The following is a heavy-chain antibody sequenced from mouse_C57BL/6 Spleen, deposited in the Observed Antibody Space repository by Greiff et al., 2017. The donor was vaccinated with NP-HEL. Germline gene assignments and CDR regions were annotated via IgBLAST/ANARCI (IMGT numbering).Heavy chain of an antibody. Sequence: EVQLQQSGPELVKPGASVKISCKASGYSFTDYNMNWVKQSNGKSLEWIGVINPNYGTTSYNQKFKGKATSTVDQSSSTAYMQLNSLTSEDSAVYYCARTTTVVAYYAMDYWGQGTSVTVSS. V-gene: IGHV1-39*01. CDR1: GYSFTDYN. CDR3: ARTTTVVAYYAMDY. D-gene: IGHD1-1*01. J-gene: IGHJ4*01. CDR2: INPNYGTT.